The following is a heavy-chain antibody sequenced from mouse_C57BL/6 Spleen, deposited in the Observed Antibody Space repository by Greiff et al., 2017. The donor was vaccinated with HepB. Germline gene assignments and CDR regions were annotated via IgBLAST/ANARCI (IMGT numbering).Heavy chain of an antibody. J-gene: IGHJ2*01. CDR1: GFTFTDYY. D-gene: IGHD4-1*01. Sequence: EVHLVESGGGLVQPGGSLSLSCAASGFTFTDYYMSWVRQPPGKALEWLGFIRNKANGYTTEYSASVKVRFTISRDNSQSILYLQMNALRAEDSATYYCARYRTGIDYWGQGTTLTVSS. CDR2: IRNKANGYTT. CDR3: ARYRTGIDY. V-gene: IGHV7-3*01.